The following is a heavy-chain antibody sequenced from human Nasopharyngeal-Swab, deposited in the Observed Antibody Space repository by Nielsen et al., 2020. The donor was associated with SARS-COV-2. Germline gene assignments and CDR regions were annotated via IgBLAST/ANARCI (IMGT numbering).Heavy chain of an antibody. D-gene: IGHD3-10*01. J-gene: IGHJ4*02. CDR2: ISSSSSYI. CDR1: GFTFSSYS. Sequence: GESLKISCAASGFTFSSYSMNWVRQAPGKGLEWVSSISSSSSYIYYADSVKGRFTISRDNAKNSLYLQMNSLRAEETDGEEGEREHGRWVRGVYYWGQGTPVTVSS. CDR3: EREHGRWVRGVYY. V-gene: IGHV3-21*01.